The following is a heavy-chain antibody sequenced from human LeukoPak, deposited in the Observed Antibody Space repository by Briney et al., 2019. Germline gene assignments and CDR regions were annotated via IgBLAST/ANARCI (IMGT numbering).Heavy chain of an antibody. CDR3: ATGHCNTSSCYYYYMDV. J-gene: IGHJ6*03. V-gene: IGHV1-24*01. CDR1: GYTLRELS. Sequence: ASVKVSCKVSGYTLRELSMHWVRQAPAKGLQWMGVFDPEDGESIIAQKFQGRLTMTEDTSTDTAYMELSSLTSEDMAMYYCATGHCNTSSCYYYYMDVWGKGTTVTVSS. CDR2: FDPEDGES. D-gene: IGHD2/OR15-2a*01.